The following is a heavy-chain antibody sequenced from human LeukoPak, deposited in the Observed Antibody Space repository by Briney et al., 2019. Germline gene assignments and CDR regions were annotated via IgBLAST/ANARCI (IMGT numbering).Heavy chain of an antibody. V-gene: IGHV3-30*02. CDR1: GFSFNSYG. J-gene: IGHJ5*02. Sequence: GGSLRLSCEASGFSFNSYGMQWVRQAPGKGLEWVAFIQNDGSNKYYAGSVKGRFTISRDNSKNTLYLQMNSLRPEDTGVYYCAKDLGGWSNWFDPWGQGTPVTVSS. CDR3: AKDLGGWSNWFDP. D-gene: IGHD6-19*01. CDR2: IQNDGSNK.